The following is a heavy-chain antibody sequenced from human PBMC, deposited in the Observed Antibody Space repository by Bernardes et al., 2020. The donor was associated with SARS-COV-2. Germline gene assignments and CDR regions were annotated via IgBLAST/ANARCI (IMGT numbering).Heavy chain of an antibody. D-gene: IGHD3-16*02. V-gene: IGHV3-23*01. CDR2: ISPSGGRT. J-gene: IGHJ3*02. CDR3: AFSGYDYVWGSYRTHDAFDI. Sequence: GGSLRLSCVASGFPFSSYSMSWVRQAPGKGLEWVSSISPSGGRTFYADSVKGRFTISRDNSKNTLYLQMNSLRAEDTAVYYCAFSGYDYVWGSYRTHDAFDIWGQGTMVTVSS. CDR1: GFPFSSYS.